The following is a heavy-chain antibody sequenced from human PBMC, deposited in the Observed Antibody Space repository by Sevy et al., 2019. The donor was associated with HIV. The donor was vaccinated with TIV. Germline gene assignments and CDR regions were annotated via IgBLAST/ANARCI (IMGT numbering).Heavy chain of an antibody. Sequence: GGSLRLSCAASGFPLSSYWMTWVRQAPGKGLEWVANIKQHGSKKYYLDSVKGRFTISRDNAKNSVYLQMNSLRAEDTAIYFCAREIAGAGSYWGQGTLVTVSS. CDR1: GFPLSSYW. CDR2: IKQHGSKK. V-gene: IGHV3-7*01. CDR3: AREIAGAGSY. D-gene: IGHD6-13*01. J-gene: IGHJ4*02.